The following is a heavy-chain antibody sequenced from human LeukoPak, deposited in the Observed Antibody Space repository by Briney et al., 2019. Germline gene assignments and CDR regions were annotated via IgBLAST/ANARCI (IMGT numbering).Heavy chain of an antibody. D-gene: IGHD4-23*01. CDR3: ARLKVVTTDYYFDY. J-gene: IGHJ4*02. V-gene: IGHV4-38-2*02. Sequence: SETLSLTCTVSGYSISSGYYWGWIRQPPGKGLEWIGSIYHSGSTYYNPSLKSRVTISVDTSKNQFSLKLSSVTAADTAVYYCARLKVVTTDYYFDYWGQGTLVTVSS. CDR1: GYSISSGYY. CDR2: IYHSGST.